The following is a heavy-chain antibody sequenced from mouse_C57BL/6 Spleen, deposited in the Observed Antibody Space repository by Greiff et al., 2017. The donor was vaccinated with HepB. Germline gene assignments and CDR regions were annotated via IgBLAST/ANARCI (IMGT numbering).Heavy chain of an antibody. CDR1: GFNIKDDY. J-gene: IGHJ3*01. Sequence: EVQLQQSGAELVRPGASVKLSCTASGFNIKDDYMHWVKQRPEQGLEWIGWIDPENGDTEYASKFQGKATITADTSSNTAYLQLSSLTSEDTAVYYCTTSHGDYGERFAYWGQGTLVTVSA. V-gene: IGHV14-4*01. CDR3: TTSHGDYGERFAY. D-gene: IGHD1-1*01. CDR2: IDPENGDT.